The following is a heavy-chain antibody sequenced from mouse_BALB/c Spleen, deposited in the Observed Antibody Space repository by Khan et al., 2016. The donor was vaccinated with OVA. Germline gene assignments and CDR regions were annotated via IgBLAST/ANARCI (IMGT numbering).Heavy chain of an antibody. Sequence: QVQLKQSGPGLVAPSQSLSITCTVSGFSLTGYGVNWVRQPPGKGLAWLGMIWGDGSTDYNSALKSRLSITKDNSKSQVFLKMNSLQTDDTARYXCARTCYANYREAMDYWDQGNSVTVSS. CDR3: ARTCYANYREAMDY. CDR2: IWGDGST. V-gene: IGHV2-6-7*01. D-gene: IGHD2-10*01. CDR1: GFSLTGYG. J-gene: IGHJ4*01.